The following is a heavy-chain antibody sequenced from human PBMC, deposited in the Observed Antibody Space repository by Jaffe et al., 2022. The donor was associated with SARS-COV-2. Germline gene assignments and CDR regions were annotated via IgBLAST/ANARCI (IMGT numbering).Heavy chain of an antibody. CDR2: ISYDGSNK. CDR3: AKGNGVAGTDEDYGMDV. V-gene: IGHV3-30*18. J-gene: IGHJ6*02. CDR1: GFTFSSYG. Sequence: QVQLVESGGGVVQPGRSLRLSCAASGFTFSSYGMHWVRQAPGKGLEWVAVISYDGSNKYYADSVKGRFTISRDNSKNTLYLQMNSLRAEDTAVYYCAKGNGVAGTDEDYGMDVWGQGTTVTVSS. D-gene: IGHD6-19*01.